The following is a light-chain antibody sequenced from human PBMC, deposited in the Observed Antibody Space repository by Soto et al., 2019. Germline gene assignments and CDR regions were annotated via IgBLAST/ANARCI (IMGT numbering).Light chain of an antibody. Sequence: QAVVTQPPSVSGAPGQGVTISCTGSSSNIGAGYDVHWYQQLPGTAPKLLIYGNSNRPSGVPDRFSGSKSGTSASLAITGLQAEDEADYYCQSYDSSLSGSVFGGGTQLTVL. CDR1: SSNIGAGYD. V-gene: IGLV1-40*01. CDR3: QSYDSSLSGSV. J-gene: IGLJ2*01. CDR2: GNS.